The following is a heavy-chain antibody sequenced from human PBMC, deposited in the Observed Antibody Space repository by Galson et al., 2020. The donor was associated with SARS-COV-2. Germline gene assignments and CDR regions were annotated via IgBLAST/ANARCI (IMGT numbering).Heavy chain of an antibody. CDR2: FDPEDGET. CDR1: GYTLTELS. D-gene: IGHD6-13*01. Sequence: ASVKVSCKVSGYTLTELSMHWVRQAPGKGLEWMGGFDPEDGETIYAQKFQGRVTMTEDTSTDTAYMELSSLRSEDTAVYYCATALSSWFSSYYYYGMDVWGQGTTVTVSS. V-gene: IGHV1-24*01. CDR3: ATALSSWFSSYYYYGMDV. J-gene: IGHJ6*02.